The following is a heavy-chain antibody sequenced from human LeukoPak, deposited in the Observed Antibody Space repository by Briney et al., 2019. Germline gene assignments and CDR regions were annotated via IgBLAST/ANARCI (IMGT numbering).Heavy chain of an antibody. CDR1: GFTFSSYA. J-gene: IGHJ4*02. V-gene: IGHV3-30*04. CDR2: ISYDGSNK. CDR3: ARDRGEIVVVIIPNFDY. Sequence: GRSLRLSCAASGFTFSSYAMHWVRQAPGKGLEWVAVISYDGSNKYYADSVKGRFTISRDNSKNTLYLQMNSLRAEDTVVYYCARDRGEIVVVIIPNFDYWGQGTLVTVSS. D-gene: IGHD3-22*01.